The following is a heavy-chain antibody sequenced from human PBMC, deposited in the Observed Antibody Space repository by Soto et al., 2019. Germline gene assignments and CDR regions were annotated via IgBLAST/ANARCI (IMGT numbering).Heavy chain of an antibody. J-gene: IGHJ4*02. CDR3: ASSGYSSSRYFDY. D-gene: IGHD6-6*01. V-gene: IGHV1-8*01. Sequence: GASGKVSCKDSGYTFTSYDINWVRQATGQGLEWMGWMNPNSGNTGYAQKFQGRVTMTRNTSISTAYMELSSLRSEDTAVYYCASSGYSSSRYFDYWGQGTLVTVSS. CDR2: MNPNSGNT. CDR1: GYTFTSYD.